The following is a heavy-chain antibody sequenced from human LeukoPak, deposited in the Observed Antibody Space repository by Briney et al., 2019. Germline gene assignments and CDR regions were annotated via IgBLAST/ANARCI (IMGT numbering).Heavy chain of an antibody. CDR1: GFTFSDYY. Sequence: GGSLRLSCAASGFTFSDYYMSWIRQAPGKGLEWVSYISSSGSTIYYADSVKGRFTISRDNAKNSLYLQMNSRRAEDTAVYYCARADYGDYVDDAFDIWGQGTMVTVSS. D-gene: IGHD4-17*01. CDR2: ISSSGSTI. V-gene: IGHV3-11*01. J-gene: IGHJ3*02. CDR3: ARADYGDYVDDAFDI.